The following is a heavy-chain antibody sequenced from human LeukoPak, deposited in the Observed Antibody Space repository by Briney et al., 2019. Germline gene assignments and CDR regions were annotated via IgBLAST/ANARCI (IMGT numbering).Heavy chain of an antibody. CDR1: GGSFSGYY. D-gene: IGHD3-3*01. J-gene: IGHJ4*02. Sequence: SETLSLTCAVYGGSFSGYYWSWIRQPPGKGLEWIGEINHSGSTNYNPSLKSRVTISVDTSKNQFSLKLSSVTAADTAVYYCARDGGYDFWSGTFDYWGQGTLVTVSS. CDR2: INHSGST. CDR3: ARDGGYDFWSGTFDY. V-gene: IGHV4-34*01.